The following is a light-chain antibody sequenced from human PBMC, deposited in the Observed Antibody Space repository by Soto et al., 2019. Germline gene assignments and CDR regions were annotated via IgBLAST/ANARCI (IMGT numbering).Light chain of an antibody. CDR2: GAS. CDR1: QRVSSN. V-gene: IGKV3-15*01. Sequence: EIVMTQSPATLSVSPGERATLSCRASQRVSSNLAWYQQKPGQAPRLLIYGASTRATGIPARFSGSGSGTDFTLTISSLQSEDFAVYYCQQYNNWPRTFGQGTKVEIK. J-gene: IGKJ1*01. CDR3: QQYNNWPRT.